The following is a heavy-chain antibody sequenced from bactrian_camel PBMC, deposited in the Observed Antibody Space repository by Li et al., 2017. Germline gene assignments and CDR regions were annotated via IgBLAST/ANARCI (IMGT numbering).Heavy chain of an antibody. D-gene: IGHD3*01. CDR3: AADTLHEDCYSGPYNF. J-gene: IGHJ4*01. V-gene: IGHV3S1*01. CDR1: GYAYGGNC. CDR2: IWTYDGRT. Sequence: VQLVESGGGSVEAGGSLRLACVVSGYAYGGNCLGWFRQRPGKEREGVASIWTYDGRTSFADSVKGRFTISRDNAKNTLYLQMNSLKPEDTAICFCAADTLHEDCYSGPYNFWGQGTQVTVS.